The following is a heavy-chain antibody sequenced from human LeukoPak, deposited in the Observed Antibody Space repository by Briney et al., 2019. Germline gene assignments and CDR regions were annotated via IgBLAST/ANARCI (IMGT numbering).Heavy chain of an antibody. CDR1: GFTFSDYY. V-gene: IGHV3-30*02. J-gene: IGHJ3*02. D-gene: IGHD3-9*01. Sequence: AGGSLRLSCAASGFTFSDYYMSWIRQAPGKGLEWVTFIRYDGSNKYYADSVKGRFTISRDNSKNTLYLQMNSLRPEDTAVYYCAKGPNYDILTGWRKTYNAFDIWGQGTMVTVSS. CDR3: AKGPNYDILTGWRKTYNAFDI. CDR2: IRYDGSNK.